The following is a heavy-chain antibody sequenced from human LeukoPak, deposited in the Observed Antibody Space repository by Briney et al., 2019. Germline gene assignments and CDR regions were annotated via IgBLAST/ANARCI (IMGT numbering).Heavy chain of an antibody. V-gene: IGHV3-33*01. CDR1: GFTFSSYG. D-gene: IGHD3-22*01. Sequence: GGSLRLSCAASGFTFSSYGMHWVRQAPGKGLEWVAVIWYDGSNKYYADSAKGRFTISRDNSKNTLYLQMNSLRAEDTAVYYCAREHFDSSGYLDWGQGTLVTVSS. CDR3: AREHFDSSGYLD. J-gene: IGHJ4*02. CDR2: IWYDGSNK.